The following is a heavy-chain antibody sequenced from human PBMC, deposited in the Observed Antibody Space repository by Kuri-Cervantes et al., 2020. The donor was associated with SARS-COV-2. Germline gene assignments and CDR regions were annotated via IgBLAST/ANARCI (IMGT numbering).Heavy chain of an antibody. CDR2: IYYSGST. Sequence: ESLKISCAVYGGSFSGYYWSWIRQPPGKGLEWIGYIYYSGSTNYNPSLKSRVTISVDTSKNQFSLKLSSVTAADTAVYYCARAPRGNYGNYYYYYMDVWGKGTTVTVSS. J-gene: IGHJ6*03. V-gene: IGHV4-59*01. CDR3: ARAPRGNYGNYYYYYMDV. CDR1: GGSFSGYY. D-gene: IGHD1-7*01.